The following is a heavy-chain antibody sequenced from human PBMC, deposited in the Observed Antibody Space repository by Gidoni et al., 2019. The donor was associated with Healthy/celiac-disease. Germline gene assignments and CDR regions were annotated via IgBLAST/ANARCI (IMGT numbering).Heavy chain of an antibody. Sequence: EVQLLESGGGLVQPGGSLRLSCAASGFPFSRYAMSWVRQAPGKGLEWVSAISGSGGSTYYADSVKGRFTISRDNSKNTLYLQMNSLRAEDTAVYYCAKDAGGSGSYYSSPPLDYWGQGTLVTVSS. CDR3: AKDAGGSGSYYSSPPLDY. CDR2: ISGSGGST. J-gene: IGHJ4*02. V-gene: IGHV3-23*01. CDR1: GFPFSRYA. D-gene: IGHD1-26*01.